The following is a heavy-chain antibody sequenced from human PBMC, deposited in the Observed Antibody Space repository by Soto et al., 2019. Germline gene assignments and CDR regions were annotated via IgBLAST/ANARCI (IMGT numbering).Heavy chain of an antibody. CDR1: GGSISSYY. J-gene: IGHJ4*02. V-gene: IGHV4-59*08. CDR2: IYYSGST. D-gene: IGHD3-22*01. CDR3: AGSIRSGSSGYFFDY. Sequence: PSDTLSLTCTVSGGSISSYYWSWIRQPPGKGLEWIGYIYYSGSTNYNPSLKSRVTISVDTSKNQFSLKLSSVTAADTAVYYCAGSIRSGSSGYFFDYWGQGTLVTVSS.